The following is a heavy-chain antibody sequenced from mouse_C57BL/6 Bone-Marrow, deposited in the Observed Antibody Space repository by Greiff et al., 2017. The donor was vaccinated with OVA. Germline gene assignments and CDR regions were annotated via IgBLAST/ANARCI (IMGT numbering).Heavy chain of an antibody. CDR2: IYPRSGNT. V-gene: IGHV1-81*01. D-gene: IGHD1-1*01. J-gene: IGHJ1*03. CDR3: ARRIVPYYYGSSLWYFDV. CDR1: GYTFTSYG. Sequence: QVQLQQSGAELARPGASVKLSCKASGYTFTSYGISWVKQRTGQGLEWIGEIYPRSGNTYYNEKLKGKATLTADKSSSTAYMEVRSMTSEDSAVYFCARRIVPYYYGSSLWYFDVWGTGTTVTVSS.